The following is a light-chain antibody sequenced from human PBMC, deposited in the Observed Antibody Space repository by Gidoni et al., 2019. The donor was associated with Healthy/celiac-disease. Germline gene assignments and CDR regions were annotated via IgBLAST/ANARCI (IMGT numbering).Light chain of an antibody. V-gene: IGLV2-11*01. CDR3: CSYAGSSYV. CDR1: SSDVGGYNY. CDR2: DVS. J-gene: IGLJ1*01. Sequence: QSALPQPRPSSGSPGQSVTISCTGTSSDVGGYNYVSWYQQHPGKAPKLMIYDVSKRPSVVPDRFSGSKSGNTASLTISGLQAEDEADYYCCSYAGSSYVFGTGTKVTVL.